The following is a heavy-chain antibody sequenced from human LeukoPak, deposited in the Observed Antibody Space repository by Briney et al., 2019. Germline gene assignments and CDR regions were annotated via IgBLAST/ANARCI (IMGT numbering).Heavy chain of an antibody. V-gene: IGHV3-23*02. J-gene: IGHJ5*02. CDR1: GITYSSYA. CDR3: AKEGYDGYGYYH. CDR2: ISGRGGST. Sequence: GGSLRLSCGASGITYSSYAMSWVRQAPGKGLEWVSGISGRGGSTYYGDSVKGRFTISRDNSKNTLYLQMNSLRADDTAVYYCAKEGYDGYGYYHWGQGTLVTVSS. D-gene: IGHD5-18*01.